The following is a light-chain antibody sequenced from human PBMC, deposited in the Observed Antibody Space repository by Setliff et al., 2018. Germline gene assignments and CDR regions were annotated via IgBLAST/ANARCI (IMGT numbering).Light chain of an antibody. CDR1: SSDVGGYDY. V-gene: IGLV2-8*01. J-gene: IGLJ1*01. CDR3: SAYAGSKNWGV. CDR2: EVS. Sequence: QSALAQPPSASGSPGQSVTISCTGTSSDVGGYDYVSWYQQHPGKAPKLLIYEVSERPSGVPDRFSGSKSGNTASLTVSGLQAEDEADYYCSAYAGSKNWGVFGTGTKGTVL.